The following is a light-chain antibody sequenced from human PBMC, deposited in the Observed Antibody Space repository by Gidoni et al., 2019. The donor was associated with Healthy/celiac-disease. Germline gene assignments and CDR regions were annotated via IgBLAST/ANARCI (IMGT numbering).Light chain of an antibody. V-gene: IGKV2-28*01. CDR1: QSLLHSNGYNY. CDR2: LGS. CDR3: MQALQTPST. Sequence: DIVMTQSPRSLPVTPGEPASISCSSSQSLLHSNGYNYLDWYLQKPVQSPQLLIYLGSNRASGVPDRFSGSGSGTDFTLKISRVEAEDVGVYYCMQALQTPSTFGQGTKLEIK. J-gene: IGKJ2*01.